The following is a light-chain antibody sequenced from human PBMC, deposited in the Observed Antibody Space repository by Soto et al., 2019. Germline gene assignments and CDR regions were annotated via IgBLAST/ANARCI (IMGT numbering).Light chain of an antibody. J-gene: IGKJ1*01. Sequence: EIVMTQSPATLSVSPGERATISCRASQSVSSNLAWYQQKPSQAPRLLIYGASTRATGIPARFSGSGSGTEFTLTISSLQSEDFAVYYCQQYNNWPPWTFGQGTKV. V-gene: IGKV3-15*01. CDR1: QSVSSN. CDR3: QQYNNWPPWT. CDR2: GAS.